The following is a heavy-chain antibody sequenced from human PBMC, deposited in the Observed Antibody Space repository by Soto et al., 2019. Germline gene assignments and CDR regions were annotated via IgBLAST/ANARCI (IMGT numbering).Heavy chain of an antibody. J-gene: IGHJ5*02. CDR1: GGSISSGGYY. CDR3: AREQGEGYGAGSFRWFDP. Sequence: QVQLQESGPGLVKPSQTLSLTCTVSGGSISSGGYYWSWIRQHPEKGLEWIGYIYYSGSTYYNPSLKRRVTMSLDTSENHCSLNLSSVTAADTAMYYCAREQGEGYGAGSFRWFDPWGQGTLVTVSS. V-gene: IGHV4-31*03. D-gene: IGHD3-10*01. CDR2: IYYSGST.